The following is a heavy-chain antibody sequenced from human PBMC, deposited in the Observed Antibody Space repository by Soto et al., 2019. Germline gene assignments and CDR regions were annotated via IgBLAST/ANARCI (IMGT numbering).Heavy chain of an antibody. D-gene: IGHD6-6*01. V-gene: IGHV3-30*03. Sequence: GGSLRLSCAASGFTFSSYSMNWVRQAPGKGLEWVAVISYDGSNNYYAYSVKGRFTISRANSKNTLYLQMNSLRAEDTAVYYCAREPGGEYSSSGGPRYYYYGMDVWGQGTTVTVSS. CDR1: GFTFSSYS. CDR2: ISYDGSNN. J-gene: IGHJ6*02. CDR3: AREPGGEYSSSGGPRYYYYGMDV.